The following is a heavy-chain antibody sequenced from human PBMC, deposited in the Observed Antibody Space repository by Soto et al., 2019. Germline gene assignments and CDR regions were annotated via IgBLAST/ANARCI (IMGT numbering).Heavy chain of an antibody. V-gene: IGHV4-31*03. CDR2: VYHTGAT. D-gene: IGHD4-4*01. J-gene: IGHJ5*02. CDR1: GDPLSYGGYY. CDR3: AREGDSSWEWLDP. Sequence: QVQLQESGPGLVEPSQTLSLVCSVSGDPLSYGGYYWSWGRQSPGKALEWVGFVYHTGATYYHPSLESRVTMAVDMSKNEFSLKLTSVTAADTATYYCAREGDSSWEWLDPWGQGLLVTVSS.